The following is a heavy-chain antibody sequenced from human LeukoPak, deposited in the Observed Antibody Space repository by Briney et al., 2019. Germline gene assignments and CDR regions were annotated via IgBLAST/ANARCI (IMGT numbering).Heavy chain of an antibody. Sequence: GGSLRLSCAASGFTFSHAWMNWVRQAPGKGLEWVGRIKTETAGGATDYAAPVKGRFAISRDDSKNTVYLQMNSLKSEDSVVYYCTTNDAFDIWGQGTMVTVSS. CDR1: GFTFSHAW. CDR2: IKTETAGGAT. J-gene: IGHJ3*02. CDR3: TTNDAFDI. V-gene: IGHV3-15*01.